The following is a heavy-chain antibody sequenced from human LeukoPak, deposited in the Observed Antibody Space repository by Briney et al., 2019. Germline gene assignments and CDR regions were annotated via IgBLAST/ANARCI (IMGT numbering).Heavy chain of an antibody. D-gene: IGHD6-13*01. CDR2: ISSSGTTM. V-gene: IGHV3-11*01. Sequence: GGSLRLSCTASGFTFSDYYMSWIRQAPGRGLEWVSYISSSGTTMYYADSVKGRFTISRDNAKNSLYLQMSSLRAEDAGVYYCARDLGQGSSSCAFQYWGQGTLVTVSP. CDR3: ARDLGQGSSSCAFQY. CDR1: GFTFSDYY. J-gene: IGHJ4*02.